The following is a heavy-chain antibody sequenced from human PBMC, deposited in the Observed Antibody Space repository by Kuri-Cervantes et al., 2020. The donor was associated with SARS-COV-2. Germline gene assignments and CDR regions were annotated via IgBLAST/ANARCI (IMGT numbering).Heavy chain of an antibody. D-gene: IGHD1-1*01. Sequence: GGSLRLSCAASGFTFSNAWMNWVRQAPGKGLVWVSRINPDGSYTNNADSVKGRFTLSRDNAKNMLFLQMNSLRAEDTAVYYCVRDGDHWNFDYWGQGTLVHGAS. V-gene: IGHV3-74*01. CDR1: GFTFSNAW. CDR2: INPDGSYT. CDR3: VRDGDHWNFDY. J-gene: IGHJ4*02.